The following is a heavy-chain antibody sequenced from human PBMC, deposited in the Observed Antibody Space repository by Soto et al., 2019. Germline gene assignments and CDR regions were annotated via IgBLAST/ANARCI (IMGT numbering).Heavy chain of an antibody. Sequence: EVQLVESGGGLVQPGGSLRLSCAASGFIFSSYWMHWVRQAPGKGLVWVSRINSDGSSTSHADSAKGRLTISRDNAKNTLYLQMDRLRVEDTAVYYCACLVGRNSDAFDIWGQGTVVTVSS. CDR3: ACLVGRNSDAFDI. CDR2: INSDGSST. J-gene: IGHJ3*02. D-gene: IGHD1-26*01. V-gene: IGHV3-74*01. CDR1: GFIFSSYW.